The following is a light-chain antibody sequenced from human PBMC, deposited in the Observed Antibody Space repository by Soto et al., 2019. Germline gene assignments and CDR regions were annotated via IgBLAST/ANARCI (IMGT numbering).Light chain of an antibody. J-gene: IGKJ1*01. CDR3: QQTYSTPRT. CDR2: TAP. V-gene: IGKV1-39*01. CDR1: QTISTY. Sequence: DIQMTQSPSSLSASVGDRVSITCRASQTISTYLNWYQQKPGKAPNRLIYTAPSLQSGVPSRFSGSGSGTDFTLTISSLQPEDFAVYYCQQTYSTPRTFGQGTKVEIK.